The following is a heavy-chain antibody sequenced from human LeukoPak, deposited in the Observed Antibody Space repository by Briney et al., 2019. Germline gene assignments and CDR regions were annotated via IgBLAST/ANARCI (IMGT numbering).Heavy chain of an antibody. Sequence: ASVKVSCKASGYTFTGYYMHWVRQAPGQGLEWMGWINPNSGGTNYAQKFQGRVTMTRDTSISTAYMELSRLRSDDTAVYYCARTPDYDILTDYYMDVWGKGTTVTVSS. V-gene: IGHV1-2*02. CDR2: INPNSGGT. CDR1: GYTFTGYY. CDR3: ARTPDYDILTDYYMDV. J-gene: IGHJ6*03. D-gene: IGHD3-9*01.